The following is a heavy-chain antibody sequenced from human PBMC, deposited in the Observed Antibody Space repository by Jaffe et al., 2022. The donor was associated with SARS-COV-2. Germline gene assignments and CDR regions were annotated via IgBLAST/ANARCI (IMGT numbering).Heavy chain of an antibody. CDR2: ISSSSSTI. CDR1: GFTFSSYS. J-gene: IGHJ4*02. V-gene: IGHV3-48*02. CDR3: ARDPVLRYFDWLPGGFDY. Sequence: EVQLVESGGGLVQPGGSLRLSCAASGFTFSSYSMNWVRQAPGKGLEWVSYISSSSSTIYYADSVKGRFTISRDNAKNSLYLQMNSLRDEDTAVYYCARDPVLRYFDWLPGGFDYWGQGTLVTVSS. D-gene: IGHD3-9*01.